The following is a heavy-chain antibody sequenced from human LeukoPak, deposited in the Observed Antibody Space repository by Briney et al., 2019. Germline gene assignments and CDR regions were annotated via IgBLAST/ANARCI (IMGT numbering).Heavy chain of an antibody. V-gene: IGHV3-23*01. CDR1: GFTFSSYA. CDR2: ISDSGVNT. J-gene: IGHJ4*02. D-gene: IGHD6-19*01. Sequence: PGGSLRLSCAASGFTFSSYAMTWVRQAPGKGLEWVSSISDSGVNTYYADSVRGRFTISRDNSKNTLYLHMNSLRAEDTAIYYCAKDGVWQSYYFDYWGQGTLVTVAS. CDR3: AKDGVWQSYYFDY.